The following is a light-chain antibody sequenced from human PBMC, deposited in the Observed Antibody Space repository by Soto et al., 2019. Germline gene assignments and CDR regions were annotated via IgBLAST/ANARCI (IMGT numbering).Light chain of an antibody. V-gene: IGKV1-39*01. CDR3: QQSYSTPSIT. Sequence: DIQMTQAPSSLSASVGDRVNITCRASQNIRNSLNWYQQKPGKAPKLLISPTSSLQSGVPSRFSGSGSGTDFTLTISSLQPEDFASYYCQQSYSTPSITFGQGTRLEI. CDR2: PTS. J-gene: IGKJ5*01. CDR1: QNIRNS.